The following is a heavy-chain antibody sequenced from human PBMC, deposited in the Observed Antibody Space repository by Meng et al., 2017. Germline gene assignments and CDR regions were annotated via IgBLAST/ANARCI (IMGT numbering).Heavy chain of an antibody. Sequence: GESLKISCVASGFTFSSYGMHWVRQAPGKGLEWVAVTWYDGSNKFYADSVKGRFIISRDNSKNTLYLQMNSLRAEDTAVYYCARDSMGCSSTSCYEVVYYYYYYGMDVWGQGTTVTVSS. CDR2: TWYDGSNK. J-gene: IGHJ6*02. V-gene: IGHV3-33*01. D-gene: IGHD2-2*01. CDR1: GFTFSSYG. CDR3: ARDSMGCSSTSCYEVVYYYYYYGMDV.